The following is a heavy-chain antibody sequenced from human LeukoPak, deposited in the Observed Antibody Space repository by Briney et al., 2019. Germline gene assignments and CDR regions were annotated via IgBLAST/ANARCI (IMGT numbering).Heavy chain of an antibody. CDR1: GGSISSYY. J-gene: IGHJ4*02. CDR3: AKWGVVTAFDY. Sequence: SETLSLTCTVSGGSISSYYWSWTRQPPGKGLEWIGYIFYSGTTNYSPSLKSRVTISVDTSKNQFSLKLNSVTAADTAVYYCAKWGVVTAFDYWGQGTLVTVSS. CDR2: IFYSGTT. D-gene: IGHD2-21*02. V-gene: IGHV4-59*08.